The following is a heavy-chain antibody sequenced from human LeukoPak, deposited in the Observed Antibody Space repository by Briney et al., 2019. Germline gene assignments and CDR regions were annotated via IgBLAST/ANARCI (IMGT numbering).Heavy chain of an antibody. CDR3: ARDWSPILGGPYYGMDV. Sequence: GASVKVSCKASGYTFTSYYMHWVRQAPGQGLGWMGIINPSGGSTSYAQKFQGRVTMTRDTSTSTVYMELSSLRSEDTAVYYCARDWSPILGGPYYGMDVWGQGTTVTVSS. CDR1: GYTFTSYY. CDR2: INPSGGST. J-gene: IGHJ6*02. V-gene: IGHV1-46*01. D-gene: IGHD2-21*01.